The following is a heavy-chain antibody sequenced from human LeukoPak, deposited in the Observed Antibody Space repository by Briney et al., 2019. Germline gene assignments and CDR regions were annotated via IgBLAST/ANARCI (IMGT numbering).Heavy chain of an antibody. Sequence: GGSLRLSCAASGFTFSSYSMNWVRQAPGKGLEWVSAISGSGGSTYYADSVKGRFTISRDNSKNTLYLQMNSLRAEDTAVYYCAKDRGTTVVTPGPYYYYYYMDVWGKGTTVTVSS. CDR2: ISGSGGST. J-gene: IGHJ6*03. CDR3: AKDRGTTVVTPGPYYYYYYMDV. D-gene: IGHD4-23*01. V-gene: IGHV3-23*01. CDR1: GFTFSSYS.